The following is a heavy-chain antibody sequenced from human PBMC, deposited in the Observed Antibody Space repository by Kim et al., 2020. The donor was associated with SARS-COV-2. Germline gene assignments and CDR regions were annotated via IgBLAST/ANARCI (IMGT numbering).Heavy chain of an antibody. V-gene: IGHV4-39*01. Sequence: SETLSLTCTVSGGSISSSSYYWGWIRQPPGKGLEWIGSIYYSGSTYYNPSLKSRVTISVDTSKNQFSLKLSSVTAADTAVYYCASSKYSYGITSFDYWGQGTLVTVSS. J-gene: IGHJ4*02. CDR2: IYYSGST. CDR1: GGSISSSSYY. D-gene: IGHD5-18*01. CDR3: ASSKYSYGITSFDY.